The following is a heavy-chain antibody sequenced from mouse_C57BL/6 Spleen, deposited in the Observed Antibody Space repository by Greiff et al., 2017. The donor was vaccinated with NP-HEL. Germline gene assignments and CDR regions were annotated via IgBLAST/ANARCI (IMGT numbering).Heavy chain of an antibody. CDR1: GYTFTDYN. CDR3: ARSDYYAMDY. Sequence: EVQLQQSGPELVKPGASVKIPCKASGYTFTDYNMDWVKQSHGKSLEWIGDINPNNGGTIYNKKFKGKATWTVDKSSSTAYMERRSLTSEDTSVYYCARSDYYAMDYWGQGTSVTVSS. V-gene: IGHV1-18*01. J-gene: IGHJ4*01. CDR2: INPNNGGT.